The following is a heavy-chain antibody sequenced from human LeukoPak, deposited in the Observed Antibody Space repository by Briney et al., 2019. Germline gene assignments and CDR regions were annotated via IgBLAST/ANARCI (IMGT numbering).Heavy chain of an antibody. V-gene: IGHV3-48*04. CDR1: GFTFSGHN. Sequence: GGSLRLSCAASGFTFSGHNMNWVRQAPGKGLEWISFVSISSGTIYYADSVNGRFRISRDNAKSSLDLEMNSLRAEDTAVYYCARAMSTFGGVRNYFDSWGQGTLVIVSS. CDR3: ARAMSTFGGVRNYFDS. J-gene: IGHJ4*02. CDR2: VSISSGTI. D-gene: IGHD3-16*01.